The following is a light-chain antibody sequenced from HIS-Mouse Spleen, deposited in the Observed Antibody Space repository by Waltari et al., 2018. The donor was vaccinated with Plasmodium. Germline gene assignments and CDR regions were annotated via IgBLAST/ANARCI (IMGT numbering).Light chain of an antibody. V-gene: IGKV3-15*01. Sequence: EIVMTQSQATLPVSPGERATLSCRARQSVSSNLAWYQQKPGQTPRLLIYGASTRATGIPARFSGSGSGTEFTLTISSLQSEDFAVYYCQQYNNWSFTFGPGTKVDIK. CDR3: QQYNNWSFT. J-gene: IGKJ3*01. CDR1: QSVSSN. CDR2: GAS.